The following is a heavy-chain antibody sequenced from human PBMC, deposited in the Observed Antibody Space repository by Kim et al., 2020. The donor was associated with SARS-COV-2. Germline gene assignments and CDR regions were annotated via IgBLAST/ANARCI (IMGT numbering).Heavy chain of an antibody. CDR2: IKQDGSEK. V-gene: IGHV3-7*03. Sequence: GGSLRLSCAASGFTFSSYWMSWVRQAPGKGLEWVANIKQDGSEKYYVDSVKGRFTISRDNAKNSLYLQMNSLRAEDTAVYYCARDLTPHILLWFGELFGGGPGGMDVWGQGTTVTVSS. J-gene: IGHJ6*02. CDR3: ARDLTPHILLWFGELFGGGPGGMDV. D-gene: IGHD3-10*01. CDR1: GFTFSSYW.